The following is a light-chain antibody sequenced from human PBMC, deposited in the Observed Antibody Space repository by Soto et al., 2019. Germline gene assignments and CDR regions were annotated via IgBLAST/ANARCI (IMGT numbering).Light chain of an antibody. CDR1: SSNIGAGYD. J-gene: IGLJ1*01. CDR2: GNN. V-gene: IGLV1-40*01. Sequence: QSVLTQPPSVSGAPGQRVTISCTGTSSNIGAGYDVYWYQQLPGTAPKLLISGNNNRPSGVPDRFSGSRSGTAASLAITGLQAEDEADYYCQSYDSSLRGSNVFGTGTKVTVL. CDR3: QSYDSSLRGSNV.